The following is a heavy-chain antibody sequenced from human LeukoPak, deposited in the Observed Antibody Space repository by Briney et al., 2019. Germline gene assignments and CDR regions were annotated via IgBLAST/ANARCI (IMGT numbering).Heavy chain of an antibody. J-gene: IGHJ4*02. CDR1: GFTFSSYG. V-gene: IGHV3-30*03. CDR2: ISYDGSNK. Sequence: GGSLRLSCAASGFTFSSYGMHWVRQAPGKGLEWVAVISYDGSNKYYADSVKGRFTISRDNSKNTLYLQMNSLRAEDTAVYYCARGLDTAMVNYYWGQGTLVTVSS. D-gene: IGHD5-18*01. CDR3: ARGLDTAMVNYY.